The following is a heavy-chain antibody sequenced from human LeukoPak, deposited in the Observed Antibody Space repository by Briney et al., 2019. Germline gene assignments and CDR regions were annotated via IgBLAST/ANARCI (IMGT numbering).Heavy chain of an antibody. V-gene: IGHV4-4*09. CDR1: GGSISSYY. J-gene: IGHJ4*02. CDR3: ARHDLSSSWYYLDY. Sequence: SETLSLTCTVSGGSISSYYWSWIRQPPGKGLEWIGYIYTSGSTNYNPSLKSRVTISVDTSKNQCSLKLSSVTAADTAVYYCARHDLSSSWYYLDYWGQGTLVTVSS. CDR2: IYTSGST. D-gene: IGHD6-13*01.